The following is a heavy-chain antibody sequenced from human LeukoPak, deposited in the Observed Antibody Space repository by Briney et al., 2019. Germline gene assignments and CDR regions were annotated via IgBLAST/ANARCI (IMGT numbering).Heavy chain of an antibody. J-gene: IGHJ6*03. CDR3: ARGSPHNSYGRYYYYYYMDV. CDR2: IYTSGST. D-gene: IGHD5-18*01. V-gene: IGHV4-61*02. Sequence: SETLSLTCTVSGDSISSGSYYWSWTRQPAGKGLEWIGRIYTSGSTNYNPSLKSRVTISVDTSKNQFSLKLSSVTAADTAVCYCARGSPHNSYGRYYYYYYMDVWGKGTTVTISS. CDR1: GDSISSGSYY.